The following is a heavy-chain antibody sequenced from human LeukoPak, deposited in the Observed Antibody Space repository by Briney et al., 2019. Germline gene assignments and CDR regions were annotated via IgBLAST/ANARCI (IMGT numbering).Heavy chain of an antibody. CDR2: IKQDGSEK. CDR1: GFTFSSYW. V-gene: IGHV3-7*01. Sequence: GGSLRLSCAASGFTFSSYWMSWVRQAPGKGLEWVANIKQDGSEKYYVDSVKGRFTISRDNAKNSLYLQMNSLRAEDTAVYYCAREYYYGSGSYYNDPWDPQGPLDYWGQGTLVTVSS. CDR3: AREYYYGSGSYYNDPWDPQGPLDY. J-gene: IGHJ4*02. D-gene: IGHD3-10*01.